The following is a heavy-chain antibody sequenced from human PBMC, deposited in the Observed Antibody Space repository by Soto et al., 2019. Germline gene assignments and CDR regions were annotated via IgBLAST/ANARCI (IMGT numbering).Heavy chain of an antibody. J-gene: IGHJ6*02. CDR1: GYTFTSYD. V-gene: IGHV1-8*01. Sequence: QVQLVQSGAEVKKPGASVKVSCKASGYTFTSYDINWVRQATGQGLEWMGWMNTNSGNTSYAQKFQGRVTMTRNSSICTDYMELSSLRSEDTAVYYCESVPAGMRGGEYYYYYGMDVWGQGTTVTVSS. CDR2: MNTNSGNT. D-gene: IGHD2-2*01. CDR3: ESVPAGMRGGEYYYYYGMDV.